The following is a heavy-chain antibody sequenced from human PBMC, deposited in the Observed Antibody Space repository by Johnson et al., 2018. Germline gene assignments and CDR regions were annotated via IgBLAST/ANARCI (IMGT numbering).Heavy chain of an antibody. Sequence: QVQLVQSGAEVKKPGASVKVSCKASGYTFSSYAISWVRQAPGQGLEWMGGIIPIFGTANYAQKFQGRVTITADESTSTAYMELSSLRSEDTAVYYCAKDRSRIVGAPDFQYWGQGILVTVSS. CDR1: GYTFSSYA. J-gene: IGHJ1*01. CDR3: AKDRSRIVGAPDFQY. CDR2: IIPIFGTA. D-gene: IGHD1-26*01. V-gene: IGHV1-69*01.